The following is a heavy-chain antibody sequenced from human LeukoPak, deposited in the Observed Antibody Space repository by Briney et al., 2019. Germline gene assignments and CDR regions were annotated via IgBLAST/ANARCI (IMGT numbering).Heavy chain of an antibody. Sequence: PSETLSLTCTVSGGSISSGSYYWSWIRQPAGKGLEWIGRIYTSGSTNYNPSLKSRVTISVDTSKNQFSLKLSSVTAADTAVYYCARSITYYYDSSGYYTHFDYWGQGTLVTVSS. CDR1: GGSISSGSYY. V-gene: IGHV4-61*02. CDR2: IYTSGST. J-gene: IGHJ4*02. D-gene: IGHD3-22*01. CDR3: ARSITYYYDSSGYYTHFDY.